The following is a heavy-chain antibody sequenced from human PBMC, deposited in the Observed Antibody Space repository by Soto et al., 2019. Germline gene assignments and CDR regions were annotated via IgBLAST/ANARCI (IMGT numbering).Heavy chain of an antibody. CDR3: ARGGKIYCSGGSCYYYYYGMDV. CDR2: INPNSGGT. CDR1: GYTFTGYY. Sequence: QVQLVQSGAEVKKPGASVKVSCKASGYTFTGYYMHWVRQAPGQGLEWMGWINPNSGGTNYAQKFQGRVTMTRDTSICTAYMELSRLRSDDTAVYYCARGGKIYCSGGSCYYYYYGMDVWGQGTTVTVSS. J-gene: IGHJ6*02. V-gene: IGHV1-2*02. D-gene: IGHD2-15*01.